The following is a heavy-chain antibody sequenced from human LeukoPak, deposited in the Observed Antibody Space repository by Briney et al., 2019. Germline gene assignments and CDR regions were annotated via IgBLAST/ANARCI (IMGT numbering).Heavy chain of an antibody. Sequence: LRLSCAASGFTFDDYAMHWVRQAPGKGLEWVSGISWNSGSIGYADSVKGRFTISRDNAKNSLYLQMNSLRAEDTAVYYCARGGSYYYDSSGYYQIDYWGQGTLVTVSS. D-gene: IGHD3-22*01. V-gene: IGHV3-9*01. CDR1: GFTFDDYA. CDR2: ISWNSGSI. J-gene: IGHJ4*02. CDR3: ARGGSYYYDSSGYYQIDY.